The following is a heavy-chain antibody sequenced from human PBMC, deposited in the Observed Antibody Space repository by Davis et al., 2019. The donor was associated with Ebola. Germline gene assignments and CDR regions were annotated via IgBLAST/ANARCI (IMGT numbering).Heavy chain of an antibody. Sequence: ASVKVSCKASGYTFTGYYIHWVRQAPGQGLEWMGWINPNSGGTNYAQKFQGRVTMTRDTSTSTVYMELSSLRSEDTAVYYCARGHGYCSSTSCYTEFVGAFDIWGQGTMVTVSS. V-gene: IGHV1-2*02. CDR1: GYTFTGYY. CDR3: ARGHGYCSSTSCYTEFVGAFDI. J-gene: IGHJ3*02. CDR2: INPNSGGT. D-gene: IGHD2-2*02.